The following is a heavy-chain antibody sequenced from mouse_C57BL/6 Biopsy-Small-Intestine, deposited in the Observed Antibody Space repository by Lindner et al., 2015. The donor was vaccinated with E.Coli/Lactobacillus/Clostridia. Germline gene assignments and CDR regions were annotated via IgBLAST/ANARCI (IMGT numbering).Heavy chain of an antibody. CDR3: ARQGARYFDV. V-gene: IGHV5-6*01. J-gene: IGHJ1*03. Sequence: VQLQESGGDLVKPGGPLKLSCAASGFTFSSYGMSWVRQTPDKRLEWVATIGSGGSYTYYPDSVKGRFTVSRDNAKNTLYLQMSSLKSEDTAMYYCARQGARYFDVWGTGTTVTVSS. CDR1: GFTFSSYG. CDR2: IGSGGSYT.